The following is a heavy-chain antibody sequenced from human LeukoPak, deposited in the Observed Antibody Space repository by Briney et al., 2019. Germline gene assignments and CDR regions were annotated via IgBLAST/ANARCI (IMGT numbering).Heavy chain of an antibody. D-gene: IGHD1-26*01. V-gene: IGHV4-61*01. CDR3: ARVPGRWEPLDY. CDR2: IYYSGST. CDR1: GDSLRNSYYY. Sequence: SETLTLTCTVSGDSLRNSYYYWGWIRQPPGKGLEWIGYIYYSGSTNYNPSLKSRVTISVDTSKNQFSLKLSSVTAADTAVYYCARVPGRWEPLDYWGQGTLVTVSS. J-gene: IGHJ4*02.